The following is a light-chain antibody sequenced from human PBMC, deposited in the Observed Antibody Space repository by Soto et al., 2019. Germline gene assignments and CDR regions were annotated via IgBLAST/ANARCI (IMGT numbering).Light chain of an antibody. V-gene: IGLV2-14*01. Sequence: QSVLTQPASVSGSPGQSITISCTGTSSDVGGYDSVSWYQQSPGKAPKLIIYEVSHRPSGISFRFYGSKSGDTASLTISGLQPEDEADYFCTSCTNTSPCVFGSGTKVTVL. J-gene: IGLJ1*01. CDR1: SSDVGGYDS. CDR2: EVS. CDR3: TSCTNTSPCV.